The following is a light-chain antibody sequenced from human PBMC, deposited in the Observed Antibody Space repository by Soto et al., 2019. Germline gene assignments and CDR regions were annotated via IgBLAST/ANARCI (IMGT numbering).Light chain of an antibody. CDR1: NIGSKS. V-gene: IGLV3-21*04. Sequence: SYELTQPPSVSVAPGKTARITCGGTNIGSKSVHWYQQKPGQAPVLVIYYDSDRPSGIPERFSGSNSGNTATLTISRVEAGDEADYYCQVWDSSSDHPGDYVFGTGTKLTVL. CDR3: QVWDSSSDHPGDYV. J-gene: IGLJ1*01. CDR2: YDS.